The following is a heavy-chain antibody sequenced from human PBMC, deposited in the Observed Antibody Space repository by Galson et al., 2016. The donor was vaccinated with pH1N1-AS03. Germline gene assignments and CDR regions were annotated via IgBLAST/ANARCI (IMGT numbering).Heavy chain of an antibody. Sequence: ETLSLTCTVSGGSITAYYWSWIRQAPGKGLEWIGYVYYTGLPNYDPSLKSRVTISVDTSKTQFSLNLRSVTAADTAVYFCARIDFWNGGPTHWGRGVLVTVSS. CDR3: ARIDFWNGGPTH. CDR1: GGSITAYY. V-gene: IGHV4-59*12. D-gene: IGHD3-3*01. J-gene: IGHJ4*02. CDR2: VYYTGLP.